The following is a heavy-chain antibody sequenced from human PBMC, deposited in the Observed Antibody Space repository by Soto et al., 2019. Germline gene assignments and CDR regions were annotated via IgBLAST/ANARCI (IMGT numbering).Heavy chain of an antibody. CDR2: INPNSGGT. J-gene: IGHJ3*02. CDR1: GYTFTGYY. Sequence: ASVKVSCKASGYTFTGYYMHWVRQAPGQGLEWMGWINPNSGGTNYAQKFQGWVTMTRDTSISTAYMELSRLRSDDTAVYYCARDLGINSNAFDIWGQGTMVTVSS. D-gene: IGHD7-27*01. CDR3: ARDLGINSNAFDI. V-gene: IGHV1-2*04.